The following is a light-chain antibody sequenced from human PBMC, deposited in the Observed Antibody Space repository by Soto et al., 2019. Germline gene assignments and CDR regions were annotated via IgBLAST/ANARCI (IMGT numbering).Light chain of an antibody. CDR3: QQSYNIPNT. CDR2: DAF. J-gene: IGKJ5*01. Sequence: DIQMTQSPSSLSASVGDRVTITCRANQSISNYLNWYQQKPGKAPKLLIYDAFMLQSVFPSRFSGSGYGTDFTLTISSLQPEDFAACYCQQSYNIPNTFGQGTRLEIK. V-gene: IGKV1-39*01. CDR1: QSISNY.